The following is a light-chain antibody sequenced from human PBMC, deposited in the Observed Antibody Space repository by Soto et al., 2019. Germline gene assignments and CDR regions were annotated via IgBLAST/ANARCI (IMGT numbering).Light chain of an antibody. J-gene: IGLJ3*02. CDR3: SSYTTSDTWV. Sequence: QSALTQPASVSGSPGQSITISCTGSSSDIGGYNYVSWYQQYPGKAPKLMIYEVSNRPSGISNRFSASKSGNTASLTISGLQAEDETDYYCSSYTTSDTWVFGGRTKLTVL. CDR1: SSDIGGYNY. CDR2: EVS. V-gene: IGLV2-14*01.